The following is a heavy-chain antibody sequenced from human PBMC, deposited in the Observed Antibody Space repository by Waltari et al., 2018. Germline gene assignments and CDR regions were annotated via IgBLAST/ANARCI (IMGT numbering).Heavy chain of an antibody. CDR2: SNPTFGTP. CDR3: TGGYYESSGFSFSYTYNMDV. CDR1: GGTFSSYG. J-gene: IGHJ6*02. D-gene: IGHD3-22*01. V-gene: IGHV1-69*06. Sequence: QVQVVQSGAEVKKPGSSVRVSCKASGGTFSSYGISWVRQAPGQGLEWMGGSNPTFGTPNYPQEFQGRVTITADKSTRTAYMELSSLRSADTAVYYCTGGYYESSGFSFSYTYNMDVWGQGTTVTVSS.